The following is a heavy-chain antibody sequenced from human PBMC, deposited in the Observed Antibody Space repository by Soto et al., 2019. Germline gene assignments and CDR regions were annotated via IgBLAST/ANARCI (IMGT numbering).Heavy chain of an antibody. CDR2: ISGSGGST. Sequence: PGGSLRLSCAASGFTFSSYAMSWVRQAPGKGLEWVSAISGSGGSTYYADSVKGRFTISRDNSKNTLYLQMNSLRAEDTAVYYGAKKDNWRGHLCHYYYYMDVWGKGTTVTVSS. J-gene: IGHJ6*03. CDR1: GFTFSSYA. V-gene: IGHV3-23*01. D-gene: IGHD3-3*01. CDR3: AKKDNWRGHLCHYYYYMDV.